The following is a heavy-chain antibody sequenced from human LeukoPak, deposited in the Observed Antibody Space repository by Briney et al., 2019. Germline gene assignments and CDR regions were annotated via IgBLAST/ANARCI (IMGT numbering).Heavy chain of an antibody. J-gene: IGHJ4*02. Sequence: PSETLSFTCTVSGGSISSFHWNWIRQPPGKGLEWIGYIYYSGSTTYSPSLKSRVTISVDTSKNQFSLKLSTVTDADTAVYYCARETGATVFDYWGQGILVSVSS. CDR2: IYYSGST. V-gene: IGHV4-59*12. CDR3: ARETGATVFDY. D-gene: IGHD4-17*01. CDR1: GGSISSFH.